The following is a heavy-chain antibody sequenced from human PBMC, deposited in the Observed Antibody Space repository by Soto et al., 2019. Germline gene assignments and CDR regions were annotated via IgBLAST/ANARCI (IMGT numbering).Heavy chain of an antibody. D-gene: IGHD4-17*01. CDR3: AKDRALWVTRCFDF. Sequence: HPGGSLRLSCAASGFSFSNYAMNCARQAPGKGLEWVSAISGRGDSIYYEDSVKGRFTISRETSKNTLYLQMNSLRAEDTAVYYCAKDRALWVTRCFDFWGQRTLVTVSS. CDR1: GFSFSNYA. J-gene: IGHJ4*02. CDR2: ISGRGDSI. V-gene: IGHV3-23*01.